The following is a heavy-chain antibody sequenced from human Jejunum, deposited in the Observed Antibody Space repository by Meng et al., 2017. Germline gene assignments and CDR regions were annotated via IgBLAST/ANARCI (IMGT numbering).Heavy chain of an antibody. J-gene: IGHJ1*01. CDR2: DNLEGNIP. CDR1: GFTVRGHW. Sequence: VASRGFLVPSGWSRRLHCAASGFTVRGHWMHWVRQAPGQGLVWVSRDNLEGNIPTYADSAKGRFIIYIDNAKSTVYLQLNSRRAEDTAVYYCTNDRLSHWGQGTLVTVSS. D-gene: IGHD1-1*01. V-gene: IGHV3-74*01. CDR3: TNDRLSH.